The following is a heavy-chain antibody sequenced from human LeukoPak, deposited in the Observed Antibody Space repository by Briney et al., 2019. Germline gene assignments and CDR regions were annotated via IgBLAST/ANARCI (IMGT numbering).Heavy chain of an antibody. D-gene: IGHD3-22*01. V-gene: IGHV7-4-1*02. J-gene: IGHJ4*02. CDR3: AREAGETYYYDSSGYYPLDC. CDR2: INTNTGNP. Sequence: GASVKVSCKASGYTFTSYAMNWVRQAPGQGLEWMGWINTNTGNPTYAQGFTGRFVFSLDTSVSTAYLQISSLKAEDTAVYYCAREAGETYYYDSSGYYPLDCWGQGTLVTVSS. CDR1: GYTFTSYA.